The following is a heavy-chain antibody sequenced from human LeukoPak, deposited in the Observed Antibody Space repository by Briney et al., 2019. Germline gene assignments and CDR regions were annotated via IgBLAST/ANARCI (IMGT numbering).Heavy chain of an antibody. D-gene: IGHD2-21*01. CDR2: INHGRST. J-gene: IGHJ4*02. V-gene: IGHV4-34*01. CDR3: ASGYSVHTFDF. CDR1: GGSFSGYY. Sequence: SETLSLTCAVYGGSFSGYYWTWIRQPPGKGLEWIGEINHGRSTNYNPSLKTRVTISIDTSKNQFSLKLTSVTAADTAIFYCASGYSVHTFDFWGQGTLGTVSS.